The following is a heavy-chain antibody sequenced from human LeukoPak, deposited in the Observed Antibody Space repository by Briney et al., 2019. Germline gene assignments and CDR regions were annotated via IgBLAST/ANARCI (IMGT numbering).Heavy chain of an antibody. CDR1: GGSISSYY. J-gene: IGHJ4*02. V-gene: IGHV4-59*01. CDR2: IYYSGST. D-gene: IGHD2-15*01. CDR3: AGRCSGGSCYPNFDY. Sequence: SETLSLTCTVSGGSISSYYWSWIRQPPGKGLEWIGYIYYSGSTNYNPSPKSRVTISVDTSKNQFSLKLSSVTAADTAVYYCAGRCSGGSCYPNFDYWGQGTLVTVSS.